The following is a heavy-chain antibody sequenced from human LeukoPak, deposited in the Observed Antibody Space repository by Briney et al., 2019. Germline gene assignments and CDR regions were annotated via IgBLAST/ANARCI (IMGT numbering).Heavy chain of an antibody. V-gene: IGHV4-61*01. Sequence: SETLSLTCTVSGGSVSSGSYYWSWIRQPPGKGLEWIGYIYYDGTTDYNPSLKGRVTISVDTSKNQFSLKLSSVTAADTAVYYCARRAGGSPFDYWGQGTLVTVSS. CDR1: GGSVSSGSYY. CDR3: ARRAGGSPFDY. J-gene: IGHJ4*02. CDR2: IYYDGTT. D-gene: IGHD2-8*02.